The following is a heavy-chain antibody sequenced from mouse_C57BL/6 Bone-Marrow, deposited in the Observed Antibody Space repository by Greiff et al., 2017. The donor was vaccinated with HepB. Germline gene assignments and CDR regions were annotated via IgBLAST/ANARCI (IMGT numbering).Heavy chain of an antibody. CDR3: ARWDYLWYFDV. D-gene: IGHD4-1*01. CDR1: GYTFTSYW. CDR2: IDPSDSYT. Sequence: QVQLQQSGAELVMPGASVKLSCKASGYTFTSYWMHWVKQRPGQGLEWIGEIDPSDSYTNYNQKFKGKSTLTVDKSSSTAYMQLSSLTSEDSAVYYCARWDYLWYFDVWGTGTTVTVSS. V-gene: IGHV1-69*01. J-gene: IGHJ1*03.